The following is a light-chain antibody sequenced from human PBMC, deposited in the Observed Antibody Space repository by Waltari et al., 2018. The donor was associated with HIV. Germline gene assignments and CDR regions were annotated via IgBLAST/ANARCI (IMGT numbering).Light chain of an antibody. CDR2: KNY. J-gene: IGLJ1*01. V-gene: IGLV1-47*01. CDR3: VGWDASLSAYV. CDR1: SSNIGNDN. Sequence: QSVLTQPPSASGTPGQRVTISCSGSSSNIGNDNVYWYQQLPGTAPKLLIYKNYQRPAGVPDRSAGSKSGTSASLAISGLRSEDEADYYCVGWDASLSAYVFGTGTKVTIL.